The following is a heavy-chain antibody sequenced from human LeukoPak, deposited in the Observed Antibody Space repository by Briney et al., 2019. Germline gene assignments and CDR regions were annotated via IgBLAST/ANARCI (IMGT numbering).Heavy chain of an antibody. J-gene: IGHJ5*02. D-gene: IGHD6-13*01. Sequence: KSSETLSLTCAVSGYSISSSNWGGCIRQPPGKGLEWIGYIYYSGRTYYTPSLKSRVTMSVDTSKNQFSLKLSSVTAVDTAVYYCARSRGYSSSWEYNWFDPWGQGTLVTVSS. CDR3: ARSRGYSSSWEYNWFDP. CDR2: IYYSGRT. CDR1: GYSISSSNW. V-gene: IGHV4-28*01.